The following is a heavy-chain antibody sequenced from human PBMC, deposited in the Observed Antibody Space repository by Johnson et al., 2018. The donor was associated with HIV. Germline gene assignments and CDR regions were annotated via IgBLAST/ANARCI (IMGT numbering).Heavy chain of an antibody. CDR2: ILSDGST. D-gene: IGHD1-26*01. J-gene: IGHJ3*02. CDR3: ARSSGSYLEDAFDI. CDR1: GFTFSSYA. V-gene: IGHV3-30*14. Sequence: QMHLVESGGGVVQPGRSLRLSCAASGFTFSSYAMHWVRQAPGKGLEWVSIILSDGSTYYADSVKGRFTISRDNSKNTLYLQMNSLRAEDTAVYYCARSSGSYLEDAFDIWGQGTMVTVSS.